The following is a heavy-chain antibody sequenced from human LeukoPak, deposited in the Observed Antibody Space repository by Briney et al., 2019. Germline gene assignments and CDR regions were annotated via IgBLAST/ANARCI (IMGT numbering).Heavy chain of an antibody. V-gene: IGHV4-34*01. CDR2: INHSGST. Sequence: SETLSLTCAVYGGSFSGYYWSWIRQPPGKGLEWIGEINHSGSTNYNPSLKSRVTISVDTSKNQFSLKLSPVTAADTAVYYCARCRPYYYDSSGYYNWFDPWGQGTLVTVSS. CDR3: ARCRPYYYDSSGYYNWFDP. D-gene: IGHD3-22*01. CDR1: GGSFSGYY. J-gene: IGHJ5*02.